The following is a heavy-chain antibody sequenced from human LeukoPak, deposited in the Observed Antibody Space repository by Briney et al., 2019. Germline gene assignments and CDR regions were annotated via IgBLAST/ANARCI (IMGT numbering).Heavy chain of an antibody. D-gene: IGHD6-13*01. J-gene: IGHJ6*02. CDR1: GGSISGSSYY. Sequence: PSETLSLTCTVSGGSISGSSYYWGWIRQPPGKGLEWVGSIFFSGSTNYNPSLKSRVTISVDTPKNQFSLNLSSVTAADTAVYYCARHGIAAARRMDVWGQGTTVTVSS. V-gene: IGHV4-39*01. CDR2: IFFSGST. CDR3: ARHGIAAARRMDV.